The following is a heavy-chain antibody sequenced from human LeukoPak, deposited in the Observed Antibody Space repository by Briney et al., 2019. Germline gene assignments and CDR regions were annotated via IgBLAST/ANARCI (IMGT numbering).Heavy chain of an antibody. CDR2: IYYSGST. D-gene: IGHD2-15*01. J-gene: IGHJ5*02. CDR1: GGSISSSSYY. CDR3: ARGGEARLGYCSGGSCYGRYDNWFDP. V-gene: IGHV4-39*07. Sequence: SETLSLTCTVSGGSISSSSYYWGWIRQPPGKGLEWIGSIYYSGSTYYNPSLKSRVTISVDTSKNQFSLKLSSVTAADTAVYYCARGGEARLGYCSGGSCYGRYDNWFDPWAREPWSPSPQ.